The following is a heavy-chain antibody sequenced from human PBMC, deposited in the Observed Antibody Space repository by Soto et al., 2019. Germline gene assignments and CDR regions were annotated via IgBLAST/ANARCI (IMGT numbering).Heavy chain of an antibody. CDR2: IYWNDDK. CDR1: GFSFSTSGVG. Sequence: QITLKESGPTLVKPTQTLTLTCTFSGFSFSTSGVGVGWIRQPPGKALEWLALIYWNDDKRYSPSLKSRLTIPQDTSKNQVVLTMTNMDPVDTATYYCVSGSFPNWFDPWGQGTLVTVSS. V-gene: IGHV2-5*01. CDR3: VSGSFPNWFDP. D-gene: IGHD3-10*01. J-gene: IGHJ5*02.